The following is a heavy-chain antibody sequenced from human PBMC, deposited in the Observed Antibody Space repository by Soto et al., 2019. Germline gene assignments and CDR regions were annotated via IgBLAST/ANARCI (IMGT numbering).Heavy chain of an antibody. D-gene: IGHD2-2*01. J-gene: IGHJ4*01. CDR1: GFTFSSYA. Sequence: EVQLLESGGGLVQPGGSLRLSCAASGFTFSSYAMNWVRQAPGKGLEWVSALSGSGVSTYYADSVKGRFTISRDNSKNTLYLRINSLRAKDTAVYYCAKASSAVVPAAYFDYWGHGTLVTVSS. CDR3: AKASSAVVPAAYFDY. V-gene: IGHV3-23*01. CDR2: LSGSGVST.